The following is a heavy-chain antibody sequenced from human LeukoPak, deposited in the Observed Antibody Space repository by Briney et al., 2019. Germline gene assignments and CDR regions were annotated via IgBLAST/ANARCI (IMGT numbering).Heavy chain of an antibody. D-gene: IGHD2-15*01. J-gene: IGHJ4*02. CDR3: ARGQVVRDY. CDR2: IYYSGST. Sequence: SETLSLTCTVSGGSISSSSYYWGWIRQPPGKGLEWIGSIYYSGSTYYNPSLKSRVTISVDTSKNQFSLKLSSVTAADTAVYYCARGQVVRDYWGQGTLVTVSS. CDR1: GGSISSSSYY. V-gene: IGHV4-39*01.